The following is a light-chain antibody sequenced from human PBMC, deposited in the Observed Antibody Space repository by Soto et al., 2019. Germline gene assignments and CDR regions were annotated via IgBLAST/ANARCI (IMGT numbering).Light chain of an antibody. CDR3: QQYGSSLRT. V-gene: IGKV3-20*01. Sequence: EIVLTQSPGTLSLSPGERATLSCRASQSVSSSYLAWYQQKPGQAPRLFIYGASSRATGIPDRFSGSGSGTDFTLTISRLEPEDFAVYYCQQYGSSLRTFGQGTKVEMK. CDR2: GAS. CDR1: QSVSSSY. J-gene: IGKJ1*01.